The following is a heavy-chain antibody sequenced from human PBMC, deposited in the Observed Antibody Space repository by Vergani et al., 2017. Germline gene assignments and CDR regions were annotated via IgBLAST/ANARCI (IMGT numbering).Heavy chain of an antibody. CDR1: GFTFSSYE. Sequence: VQLVESGGGVVQPGRSLRLSCAASGFTFSSYEMNWVRQAPGKGLEWVSYISSSGSTIYYADSVKGRFTISRDNAKNSLYLQMNSLRAEDTAVYYCAREGGYSYGSPFDYWGQGTLVTVSS. CDR3: AREGGYSYGSPFDY. J-gene: IGHJ4*02. CDR2: ISSSGSTI. V-gene: IGHV3-48*03. D-gene: IGHD5-18*01.